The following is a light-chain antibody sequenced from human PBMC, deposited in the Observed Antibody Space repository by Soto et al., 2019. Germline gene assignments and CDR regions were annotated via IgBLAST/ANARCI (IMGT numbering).Light chain of an antibody. CDR2: GVS. Sequence: EIVLTQSPGTLSLSPGQRATVSXXXXQRLSASDIAWYQQKPGQAPRFLIYGVSTRVAGIPDRFSGSGSGTDFTLTISRLEPEDFAVYHCQQYGSSPLITFGQGTRLEIK. J-gene: IGKJ5*01. CDR3: QQYGSSPLIT. V-gene: IGKV3-20*01. CDR1: QRLSASD.